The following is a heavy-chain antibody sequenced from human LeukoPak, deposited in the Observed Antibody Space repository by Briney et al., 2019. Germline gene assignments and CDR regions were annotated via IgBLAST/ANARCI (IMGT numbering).Heavy chain of an antibody. J-gene: IGHJ5*02. Sequence: ASVKVSCKASGYTFTSYDINWVRQATGQGLEWMGWMNPNSGNTGYAQKFQGRVTMTRNTSISTAYMELSSLRSEDTAVYYCARDVEDCSGGSCYSRRNYNWFDPWGQGTLVTVSS. CDR1: GYTFTSYD. CDR2: MNPNSGNT. V-gene: IGHV1-8*01. D-gene: IGHD2-15*01. CDR3: ARDVEDCSGGSCYSRRNYNWFDP.